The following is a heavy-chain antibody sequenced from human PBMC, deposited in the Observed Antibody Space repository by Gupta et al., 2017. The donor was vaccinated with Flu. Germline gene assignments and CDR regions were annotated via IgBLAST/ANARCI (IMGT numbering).Heavy chain of an antibody. CDR2: ITWNGASF. CDR1: GFTFDDYA. CDR3: ARVGQNYYYGMDV. Sequence: EVQLVESGGGVVRPGGYLRLSCTASGFTFDDYAMSWVRQAPGKGLEWVSGITWNGASFAYADSVKGRFTISRDNAKNSLYLQMNSLRAEDTALYYCARVGQNYYYGMDVWGQGTTVTVSS. J-gene: IGHJ6*02. V-gene: IGHV3-20*04.